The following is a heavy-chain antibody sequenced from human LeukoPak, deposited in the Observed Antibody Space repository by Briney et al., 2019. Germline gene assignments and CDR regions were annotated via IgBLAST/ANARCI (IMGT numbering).Heavy chain of an antibody. V-gene: IGHV3-30*02. CDR3: AKDRCYGDCTSFDY. D-gene: IGHD4-17*01. CDR2: IRYDGSNK. CDR1: GFTFSSYG. Sequence: GGSLRLSCAASGFTFSSYGMHWVRQAPGKGLEWVAFIRYDGSNKYYADSVKGRFTISRDNSKNTLYLQMNSLRAEDTAVYYCAKDRCYGDCTSFDYWGQGTLVTVSS. J-gene: IGHJ4*02.